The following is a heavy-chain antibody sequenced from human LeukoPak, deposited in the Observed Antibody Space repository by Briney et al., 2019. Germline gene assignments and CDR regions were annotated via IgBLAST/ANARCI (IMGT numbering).Heavy chain of an antibody. CDR1: GGSVSTAGYF. V-gene: IGHV4-31*03. CDR3: ARTGTLVPLDY. CDR2: VYYSGST. Sequence: SETLSLTCTVSGGSVSTAGYFWSWIRQPPGAGTEWIGYVYYSGSTYYNPSLRSRVTISVDTSKNQFSLKLSSVTAADTAVYYCARTGTLVPLDYWGQGTLVTVSS. J-gene: IGHJ4*02. D-gene: IGHD6-6*01.